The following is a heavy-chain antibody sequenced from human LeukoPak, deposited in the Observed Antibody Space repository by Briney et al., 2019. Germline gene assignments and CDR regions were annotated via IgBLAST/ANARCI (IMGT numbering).Heavy chain of an antibody. CDR2: IIPIFGTA. V-gene: IGHV1-69*05. D-gene: IGHD3-22*01. CDR3: ARRGGMRVGYYDSSGPDWYFDL. CDR1: GGTFSSYA. Sequence: GASVKVSCKASGGTFSSYAISWVRQAPGQGLEWMGGIIPIFGTANYAQKFQGRATITTDESTSTAYMELSSLRSEDTAVYYCARRGGMRVGYYDSSGPDWYFDLWGRGTLVTVSS. J-gene: IGHJ2*01.